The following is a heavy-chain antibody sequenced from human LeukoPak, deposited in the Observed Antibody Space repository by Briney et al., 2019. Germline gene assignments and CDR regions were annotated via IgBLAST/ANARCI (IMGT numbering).Heavy chain of an antibody. Sequence: GGPLRLSCAASGFTFSSYGMHWVRQAPGKGLEWVSGISWNSGSIGYADSVKGRFTISRDNAKNSLYLQMNSLRAEDMALYYCAKGSYGSGSYPDYWGQGTLVTVSS. J-gene: IGHJ4*02. CDR3: AKGSYGSGSYPDY. D-gene: IGHD3-10*01. CDR2: ISWNSGSI. CDR1: GFTFSSYG. V-gene: IGHV3-9*03.